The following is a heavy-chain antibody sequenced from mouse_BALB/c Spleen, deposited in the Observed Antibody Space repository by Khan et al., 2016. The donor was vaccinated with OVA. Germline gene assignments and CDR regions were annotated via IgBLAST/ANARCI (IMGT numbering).Heavy chain of an antibody. V-gene: IGHV14-1*02. CDR2: IDPENDNT. CDR3: ARSGYEAWLPY. Sequence: EVQLQESGTELVRPGALVKLSCKASGFNIKDYYMHWVKQRPEQGLEWIGWIDPENDNTIYDPKFQGKANITADTSSNTAYLQLSSLTSEDTAVEYCARSGYEAWLPYWGQGTLVTVSA. D-gene: IGHD3-1*01. CDR1: GFNIKDYY. J-gene: IGHJ3*01.